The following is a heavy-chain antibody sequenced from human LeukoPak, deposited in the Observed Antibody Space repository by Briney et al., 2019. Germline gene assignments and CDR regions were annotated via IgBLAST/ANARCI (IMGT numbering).Heavy chain of an antibody. Sequence: GGSLRLSCAASGFTLRSYDMSWVRQAPGKGLEWVAATSGSGVNSYYADSVKGRFTISRDNSKNTLYLQMNNLRADDTAVYFCAKDPRVATIEIFDSWGQGTLVTVSS. D-gene: IGHD5-24*01. V-gene: IGHV3-23*01. CDR3: AKDPRVATIEIFDS. J-gene: IGHJ4*02. CDR1: GFTLRSYD. CDR2: TSGSGVNS.